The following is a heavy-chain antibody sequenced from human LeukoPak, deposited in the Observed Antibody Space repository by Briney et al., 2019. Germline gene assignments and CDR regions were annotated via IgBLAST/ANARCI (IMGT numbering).Heavy chain of an antibody. CDR2: ISSSGSTI. D-gene: IGHD3-10*02. Sequence: GGSLRLSCAASGFTFSSYEMNWVRQAPGTGLEWVSYISSSGSTIYYADSVKGRFTISRDNAKNSLYLQMNNLRAEDTAVYYCAELGITMIGGVWGKGTTVTISS. V-gene: IGHV3-48*03. CDR1: GFTFSSYE. J-gene: IGHJ6*04. CDR3: AELGITMIGGV.